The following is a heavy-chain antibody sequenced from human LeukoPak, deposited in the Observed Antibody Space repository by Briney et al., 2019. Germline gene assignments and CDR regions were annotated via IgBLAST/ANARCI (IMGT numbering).Heavy chain of an antibody. V-gene: IGHV3-9*01. Sequence: PGGSLRLSCAASGFTFNDHYIDWVRQAPGKGLEWVSGTSWNSGSIGYADSVKGRFTISRDNAKNSLYLQMNSLRAEDTALYYCAKSGGYTYGAFDYWGQGTLVTVSS. CDR3: AKSGGYTYGAFDY. CDR2: TSWNSGSI. CDR1: GFTFNDHY. D-gene: IGHD5-18*01. J-gene: IGHJ4*02.